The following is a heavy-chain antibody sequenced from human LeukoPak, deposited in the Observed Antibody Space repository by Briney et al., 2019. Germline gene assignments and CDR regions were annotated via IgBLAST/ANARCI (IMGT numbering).Heavy chain of an antibody. D-gene: IGHD6-6*01. J-gene: IGHJ4*02. CDR1: GGSISSSNW. Sequence: SGTLSLTCAVSGGSISSSNWWSWVRQPPGKELEWIGEIYHSGTTNYNPSLKSRVTISVDKSKNQFSLNLSSVTAADTAVYYCGRSFEYSSSFRPPDYWGQGTLVTVSS. CDR2: IYHSGTT. V-gene: IGHV4-4*02. CDR3: GRSFEYSSSFRPPDY.